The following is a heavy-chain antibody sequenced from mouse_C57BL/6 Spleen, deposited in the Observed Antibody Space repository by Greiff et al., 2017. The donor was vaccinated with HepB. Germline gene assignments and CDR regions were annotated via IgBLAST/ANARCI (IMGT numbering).Heavy chain of an antibody. CDR1: GFSLTSYG. CDR3: ASTVVAHWYFDV. Sequence: VKLVESGPGLVQPSQSLSITCTVSGFSLTSYGVHWVRQSPGKGLEWLGVIWSGGSTDYNAAFISRLSISKDNSKSQVFFKMNSLQADDTAIYYCASTVVAHWYFDVWGTGTTVTVSS. CDR2: IWSGGST. J-gene: IGHJ1*03. D-gene: IGHD1-1*01. V-gene: IGHV2-2*01.